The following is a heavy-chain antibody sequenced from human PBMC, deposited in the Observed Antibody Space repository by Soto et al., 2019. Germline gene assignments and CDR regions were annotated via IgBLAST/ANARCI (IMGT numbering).Heavy chain of an antibody. CDR2: VFYTGST. CDR3: ARQDGYYYYMDV. J-gene: IGHJ6*03. CDR1: FSSHY. V-gene: IGHV4-59*08. Sequence: SETLSLTCSFSSHYWSWIRQPPGEGMEWIGYVFYTGSTNYNPSLRSRVLISVDTSKNQFSLKLRSVTAADAAVYYCARQDGYYYYMDVWGKGTTVTVSS.